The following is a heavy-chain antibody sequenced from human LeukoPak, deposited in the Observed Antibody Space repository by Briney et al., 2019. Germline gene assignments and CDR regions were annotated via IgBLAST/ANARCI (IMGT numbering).Heavy chain of an antibody. D-gene: IGHD3/OR15-3a*01. CDR3: ANEGLGRLPDYYYGMDV. V-gene: IGHV3-30*18. Sequence: PGRSLRLSCAASGFTFSSYAMHWVRQAPGKGREWVAVIAYDGSNEYYADSVQGRFTISRDNSKTTLYLQMNSLRAEDTAVYYCANEGLGRLPDYYYGMDVWGQGTTVTVSS. CDR2: IAYDGSNE. CDR1: GFTFSSYA. J-gene: IGHJ6*02.